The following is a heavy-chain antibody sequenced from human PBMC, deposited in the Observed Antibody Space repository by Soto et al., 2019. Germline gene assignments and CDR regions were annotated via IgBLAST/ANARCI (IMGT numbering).Heavy chain of an antibody. CDR2: ISYDGSNK. V-gene: IGHV3-30*18. D-gene: IGHD3-9*01. CDR3: AKDPDWL. Sequence: QVQLVESGGGVVQPGRSLRLSCAASGFTFSSYGMHWVRQAPGKGLEWVAVISYDGSNKYYADSVKGRFTISRDNSKNTLYLQMNSRRAEDTAVYYCAKDPDWLWGQGTLVTVSS. CDR1: GFTFSSYG. J-gene: IGHJ4*02.